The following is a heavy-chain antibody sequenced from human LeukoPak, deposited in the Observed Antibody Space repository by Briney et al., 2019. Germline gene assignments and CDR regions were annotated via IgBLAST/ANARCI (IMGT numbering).Heavy chain of an antibody. J-gene: IGHJ4*02. D-gene: IGHD3-10*01. CDR2: ISGSGGST. CDR3: ATRESNGSGSSFDY. Sequence: GGSLRLSCAASGFTFSSYAMSWIRQAPGKGLEWVSAISGSGGSTYYADSVKGRFTISRDNSKNTLYLQINSLRAEDTAVYYCATRESNGSGSSFDYWGQGTLVTVSS. CDR1: GFTFSSYA. V-gene: IGHV3-23*01.